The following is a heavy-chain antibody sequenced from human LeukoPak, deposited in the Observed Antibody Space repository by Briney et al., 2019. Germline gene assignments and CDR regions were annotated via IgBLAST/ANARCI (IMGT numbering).Heavy chain of an antibody. V-gene: IGHV4-34*01. CDR1: GGSLSGYY. CDR2: INHRGST. D-gene: IGHD6-13*01. J-gene: IGHJ4*02. Sequence: SETLSLTCVVYGGSLSGYYWCWIRQPPGKGLEWIGEINHRGSTNYNPSLKSRVTISVDGSKNQSSLKLSSVTAADTAVYYGARASSSRPPGWTRWRYYFDYWGQGTLVTVSS. CDR3: ARASSSRPPGWTRWRYYFDY.